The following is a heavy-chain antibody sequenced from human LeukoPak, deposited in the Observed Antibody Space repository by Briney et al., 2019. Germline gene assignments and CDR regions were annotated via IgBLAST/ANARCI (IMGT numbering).Heavy chain of an antibody. CDR1: GFTFSNYA. J-gene: IGHJ4*02. CDR2: ISGTGATT. Sequence: RGSLRLSCAGSGFTFSNYAMSWVRQAPGKRLEWVSAISGTGATTYYADSVKGRFAISRDNSKNTLYLQMSSLRAEDTAVYYCAKDQRFGDLDDYRGQGTLVSVSS. V-gene: IGHV3-23*01. CDR3: AKDQRFGDLDDY. D-gene: IGHD3-10*01.